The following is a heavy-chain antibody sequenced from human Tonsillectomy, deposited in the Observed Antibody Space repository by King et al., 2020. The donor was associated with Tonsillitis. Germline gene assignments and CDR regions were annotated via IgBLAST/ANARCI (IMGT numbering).Heavy chain of an antibody. CDR1: GFIVSSGY. J-gene: IGHJ4*02. CDR3: ARRGDYYYDSSGDC. D-gene: IGHD3-22*01. CDR2: IYGGGIT. V-gene: IGHV3-53*01. Sequence: DVQLVESGGGLIQPGGSLRLSCAASGFIVSSGYMSWVRQAPGKGLEWVSVIYGGGITYYADSVKGRFTISRDNSKNTLYLQMNSLRAEDTAVYYCARRGDYYYDSSGDCWGQGTLVTVSS.